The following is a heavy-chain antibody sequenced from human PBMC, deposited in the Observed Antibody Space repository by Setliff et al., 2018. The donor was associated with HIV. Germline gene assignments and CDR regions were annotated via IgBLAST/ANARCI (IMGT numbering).Heavy chain of an antibody. J-gene: IGHJ4*02. CDR3: ARLGSHCKNAFCPPY. V-gene: IGHV4-34*01. CDR1: GGPSTDHY. D-gene: IGHD2-15*01. Sequence: KASETLSLTCAVYGGPSTDHYWNWIRQSPGMGLEWIAEIHHTGYINYNPSLRSRVSVSRDMSSNQFSLRLSSVTAADTAVYYCARLGSHCKNAFCPPYWGQGTLVTVSS. CDR2: IHHTGYI.